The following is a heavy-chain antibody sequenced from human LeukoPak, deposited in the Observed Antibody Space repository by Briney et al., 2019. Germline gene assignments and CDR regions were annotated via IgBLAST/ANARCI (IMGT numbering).Heavy chain of an antibody. CDR2: IIPIFGTA. CDR1: GGTFSNYA. J-gene: IGHJ4*02. CDR3: ARGWDYDSGGRPTAYVY. D-gene: IGHD3-22*01. V-gene: IGHV1-69*06. Sequence: SVKASCKASGGTFSNYAINWVRQAPGQGLEWMGGIIPIFGTANYAQKFQGRVTITADKSTSTVYMELNSLKSEDTAVYYCARGWDYDSGGRPTAYVYWGQGTLVTVSS.